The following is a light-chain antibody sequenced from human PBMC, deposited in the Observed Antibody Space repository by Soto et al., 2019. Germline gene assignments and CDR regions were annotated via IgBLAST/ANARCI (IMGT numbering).Light chain of an antibody. Sequence: DIQMTQSPSSLSASIGDTVTITCRASQSISNYVNWYQQKPGEAPKFLIYDASNLQRGVPSRFSGSGSGSGFRLTISSLEPEDFARSYCQESYSTQFTFGGGTAVEIK. CDR2: DAS. CDR3: QESYSTQFT. J-gene: IGKJ4*01. CDR1: QSISNY. V-gene: IGKV1-39*01.